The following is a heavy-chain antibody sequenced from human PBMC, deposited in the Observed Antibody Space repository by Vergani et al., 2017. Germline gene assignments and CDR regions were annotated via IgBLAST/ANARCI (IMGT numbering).Heavy chain of an antibody. CDR1: GYSFNSYG. D-gene: IGHD5-12*01. CDR3: TRGVSSGYGYAY. Sequence: QVQLVQSGAEVKKPGASVKVSCKASGYSFNSYGITWVRQAPGQGLEWMGWISAYNGNTKYARRFQGRVTMTTDTSTSTAYMELRSLRSDDTAVYYCTRGVSSGYGYAYWGQGTLDTVSS. V-gene: IGHV1-18*01. CDR2: ISAYNGNT. J-gene: IGHJ4*02.